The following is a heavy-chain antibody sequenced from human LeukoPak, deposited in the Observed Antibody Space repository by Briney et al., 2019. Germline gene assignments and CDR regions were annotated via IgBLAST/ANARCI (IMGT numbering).Heavy chain of an antibody. CDR1: GFTFGSYA. CDR2: ISYDGSNK. J-gene: IGHJ4*02. Sequence: GRSLRLSCAASGFTFGSYAMHWVRQAPGKGLEWVAVISYDGSNKYYADSVKGRFTISRDNSKNTLYLQMNSLRAEDTAVYYCARDYGDYPYYFDYWGQGTLVTVSS. CDR3: ARDYGDYPYYFDY. D-gene: IGHD4-17*01. V-gene: IGHV3-30-3*01.